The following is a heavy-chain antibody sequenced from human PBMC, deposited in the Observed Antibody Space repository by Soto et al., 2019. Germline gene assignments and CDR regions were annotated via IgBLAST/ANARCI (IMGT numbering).Heavy chain of an antibody. CDR3: ARDFDYYYSSGNLDY. Sequence: QVQLVESGGGVVQPGRSLRLSCATSQFTFNNYGMHWVRQAPGKGLEWVAIIWYDGSNKHHADSVKGRFTISRDNSKNTLYLQMNSLSADDTAVYYCARDFDYYYSSGNLDYWGQGTLVTVSS. CDR2: IWYDGSNK. J-gene: IGHJ4*02. D-gene: IGHD3-22*01. V-gene: IGHV3-33*01. CDR1: QFTFNNYG.